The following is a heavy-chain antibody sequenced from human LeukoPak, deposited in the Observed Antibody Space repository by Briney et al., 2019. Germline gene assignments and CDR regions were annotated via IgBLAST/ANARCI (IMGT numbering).Heavy chain of an antibody. CDR3: AKAEGYDILTGLDY. CDR1: GFTFSSYA. J-gene: IGHJ4*02. Sequence: GGSLRLSCATSGFTFSSYAMSWARQAPGKGLEWVSGIGASGGSTYYADSVKGRFTISRDNSQYTLYLQMNSLRTEDTAVYYCAKAEGYDILTGLDYWGQGTLVTVSS. CDR2: IGASGGST. V-gene: IGHV3-23*01. D-gene: IGHD3-9*01.